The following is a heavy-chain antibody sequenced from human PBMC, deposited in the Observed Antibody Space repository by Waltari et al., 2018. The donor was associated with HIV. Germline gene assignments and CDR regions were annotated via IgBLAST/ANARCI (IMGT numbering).Heavy chain of an antibody. CDR1: GFIFGAFA. Sequence: EGELVESGGGLVLPGGSLRLSCVGTGFIFGAFAMSWVRRAPGKGLEWVSSTGGAGDDAYYADSVKGRFTISRDHSKKTLHLQMNSLRAEDTAVYYCAKDHFARNSLWDAFDIWGQGTMVTVSS. V-gene: IGHV3-23*04. J-gene: IGHJ3*02. CDR3: AKDHFARNSLWDAFDI. D-gene: IGHD2-21*01. CDR2: TGGAGDDA.